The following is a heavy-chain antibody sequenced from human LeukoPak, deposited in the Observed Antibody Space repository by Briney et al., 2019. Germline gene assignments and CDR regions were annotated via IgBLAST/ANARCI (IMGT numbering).Heavy chain of an antibody. CDR3: ARGLRGSSGWYVVLKGYYFDY. J-gene: IGHJ4*02. D-gene: IGHD6-19*01. Sequence: GASVKVSRKASGYTFTSYDINWVRQATGQGLEWMGWMNPNSGNTGYAQKFQGRVTMTRNTSISTAYMELSSLRSEDTAVYYCARGLRGSSGWYVVLKGYYFDYWGQGTLVTVSS. V-gene: IGHV1-8*01. CDR1: GYTFTSYD. CDR2: MNPNSGNT.